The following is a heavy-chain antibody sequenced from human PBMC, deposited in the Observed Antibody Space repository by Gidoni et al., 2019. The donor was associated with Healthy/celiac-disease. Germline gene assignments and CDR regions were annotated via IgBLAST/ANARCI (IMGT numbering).Heavy chain of an antibody. J-gene: IGHJ4*02. CDR1: GFPFSSYA. V-gene: IGHV3-23*04. Sequence: EVQLVESGGGLVQPGGSLRLSCAASGFPFSSYAMSWVRQAPGKGLEWVSDIRGSGGSTYYADSGKGRFTISRDNSKNTLYLQMNSLRAEDTAVYYCAKDLIVEMATIDKFDYWGQGTQVTVSS. CDR2: IRGSGGST. CDR3: AKDLIVEMATIDKFDY. D-gene: IGHD3-22*01.